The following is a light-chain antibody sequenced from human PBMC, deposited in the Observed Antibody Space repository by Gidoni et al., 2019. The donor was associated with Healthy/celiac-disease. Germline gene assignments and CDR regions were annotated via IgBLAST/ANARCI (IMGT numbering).Light chain of an antibody. J-gene: IGKJ4*01. CDR1: QSVNSN. Sequence: EIVMTQSPATLSVSPGERATLSCRASQSVNSNLAWYQQKPGQAPRLLIYGASTRATGIPARFSGSGSGTEFTLTISSLQSEEFAVYYCQQYNNWPRTFGGGTKVEIK. V-gene: IGKV3-15*01. CDR2: GAS. CDR3: QQYNNWPRT.